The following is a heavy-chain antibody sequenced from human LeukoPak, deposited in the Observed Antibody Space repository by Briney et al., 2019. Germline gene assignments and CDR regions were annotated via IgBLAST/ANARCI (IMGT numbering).Heavy chain of an antibody. CDR2: IYPADSDT. Sequence: GESLKISCKGSGYRFINYWIGWVRQMPGKGLEWMGIIYPADSDTRYSPSFQGQVTISADKSISTAYLQWSSLKASDTAMYYCASPSAPPRSYDILTGYPIRGAAFDIWGQGTMVTVSS. J-gene: IGHJ3*02. CDR1: GYRFINYW. D-gene: IGHD3-9*01. V-gene: IGHV5-51*01. CDR3: ASPSAPPRSYDILTGYPIRGAAFDI.